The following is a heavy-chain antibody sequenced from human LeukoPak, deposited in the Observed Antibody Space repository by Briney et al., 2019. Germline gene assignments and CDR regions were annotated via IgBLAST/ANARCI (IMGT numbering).Heavy chain of an antibody. J-gene: IGHJ4*02. D-gene: IGHD1-26*01. CDR3: ARDDSGLDY. Sequence: SKTLSVTFIISGVHISNYYLCWSRQPPPQGLEWIGYIYYSGSTNYNPSLKSRVTISVDTSKNQFSLKLSSVTAADTAVYYCARDDSGLDYWGQGTLVTVSS. CDR2: IYYSGST. V-gene: IGHV4-59*01. CDR1: GVHISNYY.